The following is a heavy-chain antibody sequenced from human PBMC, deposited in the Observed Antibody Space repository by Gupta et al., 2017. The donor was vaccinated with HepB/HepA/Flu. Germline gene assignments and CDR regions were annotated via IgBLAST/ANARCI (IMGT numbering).Heavy chain of an antibody. Sequence: QITLKESGPTLVKPTQTLTLTCPFSGFSLSTSGVGVGWIRQPPGKALEWLALIYWNDDKRYSPSLKSRLTITTDTSKNQVVLTMTNMDPLDTATYYCAHRRTLGYCSSTSCYTGNWYFDLWGRGTLVTVSS. CDR2: IYWNDDK. J-gene: IGHJ2*01. V-gene: IGHV2-5*01. D-gene: IGHD2-2*02. CDR3: AHRRTLGYCSSTSCYTGNWYFDL. CDR1: GFSLSTSGVG.